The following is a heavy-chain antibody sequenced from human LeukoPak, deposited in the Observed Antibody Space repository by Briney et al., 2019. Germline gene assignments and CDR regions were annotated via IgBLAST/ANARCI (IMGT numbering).Heavy chain of an antibody. J-gene: IGHJ3*02. CDR1: GFTFDDYA. V-gene: IGHV3-9*01. D-gene: IGHD2-21*02. CDR3: AALVTRDAFDI. Sequence: PGGSLRLSCAASGFTFDDYAMHWVRQAPGKGLEWVSGISWNSGSIGYADSVKGRFTISRDNAKNSLYLQMNSLRAEDTAVYYCAALVTRDAFDIWGQGTMVTVSS. CDR2: ISWNSGSI.